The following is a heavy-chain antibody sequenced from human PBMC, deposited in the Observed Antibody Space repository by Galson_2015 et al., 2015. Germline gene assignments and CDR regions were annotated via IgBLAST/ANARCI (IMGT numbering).Heavy chain of an antibody. J-gene: IGHJ6*03. Sequence: SLRLSCAASGFTFSSYGMHWVRQAPGKGLEWVAVIWYDGSNKYYADSVKGRFTISRDNSKNTLYLQMNSLRAEDTAVYYCARVSYGSGSKRRYDYYMDVWGKGTTVTVSS. D-gene: IGHD3-10*01. V-gene: IGHV3-33*08. CDR2: IWYDGSNK. CDR3: ARVSYGSGSKRRYDYYMDV. CDR1: GFTFSSYG.